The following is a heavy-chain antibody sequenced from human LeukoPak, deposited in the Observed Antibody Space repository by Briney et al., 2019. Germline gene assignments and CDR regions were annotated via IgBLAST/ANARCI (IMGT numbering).Heavy chain of an antibody. CDR2: IYHSGST. J-gene: IGHJ3*02. CDR1: GGSISSGGYS. V-gene: IGHV4-30-2*01. Sequence: PSQTLSLTCAVSGGSISSGGYSWGWLRQPPGTGLEWIGYIYHSGSTYYNPSLKSRVTISVDRSKNQFSLKLSSVTAADTAVYYCARRVTTAGAFDIWGQGTMVTVSS. D-gene: IGHD3-3*01. CDR3: ARRVTTAGAFDI.